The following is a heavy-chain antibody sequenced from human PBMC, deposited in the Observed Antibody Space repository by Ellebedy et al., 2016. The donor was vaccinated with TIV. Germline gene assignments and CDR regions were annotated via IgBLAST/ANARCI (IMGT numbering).Heavy chain of an antibody. CDR2: IDPSDSYT. D-gene: IGHD2-2*02. Sequence: GGSLRLXCKGSGYNFTNYWINWVRQMPGKGLEWMGRIDPSDSYTNYSPSFRGHVTISADKSISTAFLQWSSLKASDTAMYYCARRQYCSSTSCYMGVYAIDVWGQGTSVTVSS. J-gene: IGHJ6*02. CDR1: GYNFTNYW. V-gene: IGHV5-10-1*01. CDR3: ARRQYCSSTSCYMGVYAIDV.